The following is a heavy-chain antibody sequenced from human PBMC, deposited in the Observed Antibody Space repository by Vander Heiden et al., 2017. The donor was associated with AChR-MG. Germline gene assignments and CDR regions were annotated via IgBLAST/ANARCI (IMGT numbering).Heavy chain of an antibody. CDR3: ARWVTTFNYYYYCMDV. CDR1: AFTIRTYS. D-gene: IGHD4-17*01. V-gene: IGHV3-21*01. Sequence: EVKLVVTGGGRVKTGGSLRPNCAALAFTIRTYSMNWVRQAPGKELEWVSSISSSSSYIYYADSVKGRFTISRNNAKNSLYLQMNSLRADDTAVYYCARWVTTFNYYYYCMDVWGQGTTVTISS. J-gene: IGHJ6*02. CDR2: ISSSSSYI.